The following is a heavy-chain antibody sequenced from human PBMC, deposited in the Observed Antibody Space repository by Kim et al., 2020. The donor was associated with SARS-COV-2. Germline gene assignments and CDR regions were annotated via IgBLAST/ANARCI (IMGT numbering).Heavy chain of an antibody. CDR2: INHSGST. CDR3: ARSSEQQLVREGYDY. Sequence: SETLSLTCAVYGGSFSGYYWSWIRQPPGKGLEWIGEINHSGSTNYNPSLKSRVTISVDTSKNQFSLKLSSVTAADTAVYYCARSSEQQLVREGYDYWGQG. V-gene: IGHV4-34*01. CDR1: GGSFSGYY. D-gene: IGHD6-13*01. J-gene: IGHJ4*02.